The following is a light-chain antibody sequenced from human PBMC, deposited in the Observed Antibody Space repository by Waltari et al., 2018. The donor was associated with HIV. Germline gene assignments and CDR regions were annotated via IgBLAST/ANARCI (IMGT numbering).Light chain of an antibody. CDR2: AAS. CDR3: QKYNSAPYT. CDR1: QGIANH. J-gene: IGKJ2*01. V-gene: IGKV1-27*01. Sequence: DIQLTQSLSPLSASVGDRVTIPCRASQGIANHLAWYQQKPGKVPKLLIYAASTLQSGVPSRFSGCGSETDFTLTISSLQPEDVASYYCQKYNSAPYTFGQGTRLEIK.